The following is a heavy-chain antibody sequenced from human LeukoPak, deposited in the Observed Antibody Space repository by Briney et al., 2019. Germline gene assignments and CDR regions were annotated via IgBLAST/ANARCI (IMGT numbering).Heavy chain of an antibody. CDR2: LSNTGGSI. CDR3: AKGYYGQVSFDY. J-gene: IGHJ4*02. CDR1: GFTLSNCG. D-gene: IGHD3-10*01. Sequence: GGSLRLSCTASGFTLSNCGMTWVRQAPGKGLEWVSGLSNTGGSISYTDSVKGRFTISRDNPKNTLYLQMNSLRAEDTAVYYCAKGYYGQVSFDYWGQGTLVTVSS. V-gene: IGHV3-23*01.